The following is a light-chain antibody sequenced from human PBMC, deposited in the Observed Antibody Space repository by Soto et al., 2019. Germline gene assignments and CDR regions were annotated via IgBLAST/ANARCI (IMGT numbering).Light chain of an antibody. CDR1: SSDVGGYHY. CDR3: SSYAGTTNYLI. J-gene: IGLJ2*01. CDR2: EVN. Sequence: QSVLTQPPSASGSPGQSVTISCTGTSSDVGGYHYVSWYQQHPGKAPKLMIYEVNKRPSGVPDRFSGSKSGNTASLTVSGLQAEDEADYYCSSYAGTTNYLIFGGGTKLTVL. V-gene: IGLV2-8*01.